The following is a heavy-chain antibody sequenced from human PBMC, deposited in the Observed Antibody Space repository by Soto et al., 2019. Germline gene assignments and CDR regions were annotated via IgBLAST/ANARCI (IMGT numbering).Heavy chain of an antibody. Sequence: QITLKESGPTLVKPTQTLTLTCTFSGFSLSTSGVGVGWIRQPPGKALEWLALIYWDDDKRYSPSLKSRLTITKDTSKNQVFLTMTNMDPVDTATYYCADVRYFDWWYWYFDLWGRGTLVTVSS. CDR3: ADVRYFDWWYWYFDL. J-gene: IGHJ2*01. D-gene: IGHD3-9*01. CDR2: IYWDDDK. CDR1: GFSLSTSGVG. V-gene: IGHV2-5*02.